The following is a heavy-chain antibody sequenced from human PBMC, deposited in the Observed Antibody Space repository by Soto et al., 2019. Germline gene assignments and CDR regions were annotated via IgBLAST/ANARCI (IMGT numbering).Heavy chain of an antibody. D-gene: IGHD6-25*01. Sequence: KPSETLSLTCTVSGGSINNADYYWGWVRQPPGKGLEWIGTIYFTGNTYYTPSLKSRLTMSIDTSKNEFSLRLNSVTAADTAVYYCAGQTFTIAAASYGRSNWFDPWGPGTLVTVSS. CDR2: IYFTGNT. V-gene: IGHV4-39*01. CDR1: GGSINNADYY. J-gene: IGHJ5*02. CDR3: AGQTFTIAAASYGRSNWFDP.